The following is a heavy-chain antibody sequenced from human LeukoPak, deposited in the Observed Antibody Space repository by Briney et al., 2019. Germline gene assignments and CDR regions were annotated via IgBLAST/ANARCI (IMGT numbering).Heavy chain of an antibody. CDR1: GYTFTDYY. CDR3: ARGDGDYAGGVDY. CDR2: VDPEDGET. V-gene: IGHV1-69-2*01. D-gene: IGHD4-17*01. Sequence: ASVKISCKVSGYTFTDYYMHWVQRAPGKGLEWMGLVDPEDGETIYAEKFQGRVTITADTSTDTAYMELSSLRSEDTAVYYCARGDGDYAGGVDYWGQGTLVTVSS. J-gene: IGHJ4*02.